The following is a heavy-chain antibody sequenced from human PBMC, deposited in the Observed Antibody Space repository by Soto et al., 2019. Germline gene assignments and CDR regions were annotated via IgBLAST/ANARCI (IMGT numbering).Heavy chain of an antibody. CDR1: GGSFSGYY. D-gene: IGHD2-2*01. Sequence: QVQLQQWGAGLLKPSETLSLTCAVYGGSFSGYYWSWIRQPPGKGLEWIGEINHSGSTNYNPSLKSRVTISVDTSKNQFSLKLSSVTAADTAVYYCARERIEVVPAAIFWYKYNWFDPWGQGTLVTVSS. V-gene: IGHV4-34*01. CDR3: ARERIEVVPAAIFWYKYNWFDP. CDR2: INHSGST. J-gene: IGHJ5*02.